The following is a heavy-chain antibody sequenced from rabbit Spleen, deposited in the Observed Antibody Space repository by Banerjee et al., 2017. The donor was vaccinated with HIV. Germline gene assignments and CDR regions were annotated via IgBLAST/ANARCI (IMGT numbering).Heavy chain of an antibody. CDR2: IESGSSGFT. CDR1: GVSFSGSSY. Sequence: QSLEESGGDLVKPGASLTLTCIASGVSFSGSSYMCWVRQAPGKGLEWIACIESGSSGFTYFASWAKGRFTISKTSSTTVTLHLTSLTAADTATYFCARDTSSSFSSYGMDLWGQGTLVTVS. CDR3: ARDTSSSFSSYGMDL. D-gene: IGHD1-1*01. V-gene: IGHV1S40*01. J-gene: IGHJ6*01.